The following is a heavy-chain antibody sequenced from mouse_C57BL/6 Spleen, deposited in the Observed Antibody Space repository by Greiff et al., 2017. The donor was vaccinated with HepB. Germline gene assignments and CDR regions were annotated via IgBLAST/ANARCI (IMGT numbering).Heavy chain of an antibody. CDR3: ARRGVAEGPHYYAMDY. Sequence: VQLQESGPELVKPGASVKISCKASGYAFSSSWMNWVKQRPGKGLEWIGRIYPGDGDTNYNGKFKGKATLTADKSSSTAYMQLSSLTSEDSAVYFCARRGVAEGPHYYAMDYWGQGTSVTVSS. V-gene: IGHV1-82*01. CDR2: IYPGDGDT. D-gene: IGHD1-1*02. CDR1: GYAFSSSW. J-gene: IGHJ4*01.